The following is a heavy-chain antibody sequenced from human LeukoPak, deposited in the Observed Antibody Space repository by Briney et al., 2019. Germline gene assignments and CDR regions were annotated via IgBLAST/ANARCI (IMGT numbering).Heavy chain of an antibody. J-gene: IGHJ4*02. Sequence: SETLFLTCTVSGGSISSYYWSWIRQPPGKGLEWIGYIYYSGSTNYNPSLKSRVTISVDTSKNQFSLKLSSVTAADTAVYYCARALWGYAPDDYSSFDYWGQGTLVTVSS. CDR2: IYYSGST. CDR3: ARALWGYAPDDYSSFDY. CDR1: GGSISSYY. V-gene: IGHV4-59*08. D-gene: IGHD4-11*01.